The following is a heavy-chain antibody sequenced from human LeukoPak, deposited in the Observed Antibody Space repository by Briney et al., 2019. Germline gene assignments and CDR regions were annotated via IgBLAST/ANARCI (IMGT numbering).Heavy chain of an antibody. V-gene: IGHV4-39*07. CDR2: IYYSGST. D-gene: IGHD6-13*01. CDR3: ARDCPASSSQNWFDP. Sequence: SETLSLTCTVSGGSITSYYWSWIRQPPGKGLEWIGSIYYSGSTYYNPSLKSRVTISVDTSKNQFSLKLSSVTAADTAVYYCARDCPASSSQNWFDPWGQGTLVTVSS. J-gene: IGHJ5*02. CDR1: GGSITSYY.